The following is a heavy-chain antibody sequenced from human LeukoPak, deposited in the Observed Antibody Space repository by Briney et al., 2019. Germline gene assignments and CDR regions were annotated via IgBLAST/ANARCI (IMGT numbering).Heavy chain of an antibody. CDR3: ARVMWATITGETDY. D-gene: IGHD5-24*01. V-gene: IGHV3-48*01. J-gene: IGHJ4*02. CDR1: GFTFSSYS. CDR2: ISSSTSTI. Sequence: GGSLRLSCVASGFTFSSYSMNWVRQAPGKGLEWVSYISSSTSTIYYADSVKGRFTISRDNAKNSLYLQMNSLRAEDTAVYYCARVMWATITGETDYWGQGTLVTVSS.